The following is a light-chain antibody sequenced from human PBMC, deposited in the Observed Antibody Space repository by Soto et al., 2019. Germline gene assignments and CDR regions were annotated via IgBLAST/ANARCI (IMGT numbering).Light chain of an antibody. Sequence: QSVLTQPPSVSGAPGQRVTISCTGSSSNIGAGYDVHWYQQRPGTAPKLLIYLGDQRASGVSDRFSGSKSGTSASLAINGRRSDDEADYYCAAWDDNLNAYVFGSGTKVTVL. CDR2: LGD. V-gene: IGLV1-40*01. J-gene: IGLJ1*01. CDR3: AAWDDNLNAYV. CDR1: SSNIGAGYD.